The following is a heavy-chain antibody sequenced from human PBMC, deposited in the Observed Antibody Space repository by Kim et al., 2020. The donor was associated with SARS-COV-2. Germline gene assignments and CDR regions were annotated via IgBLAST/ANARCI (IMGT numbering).Heavy chain of an antibody. Sequence: ASVKVSCKASGYTFTSYATNWVRQAPGQGLEWMGWINTNTGNPTYAQGFTGRFVFSLDTSVSTAYLQISSLKAEDTAVYYCAAPLSSVPASAEDYWGQGTLVTVSS. J-gene: IGHJ4*02. CDR2: INTNTGNP. V-gene: IGHV7-4-1*02. CDR1: GYTFTSYA. CDR3: AAPLSSVPASAEDY. D-gene: IGHD2-2*01.